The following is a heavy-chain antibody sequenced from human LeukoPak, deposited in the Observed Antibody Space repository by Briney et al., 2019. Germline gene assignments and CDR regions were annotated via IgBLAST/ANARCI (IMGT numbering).Heavy chain of an antibody. J-gene: IGHJ6*02. CDR2: IIPIFGTA. CDR3: ARAYPNYDNLRGHYYYYGMDV. Sequence: ASVKVSCKASGYTFTSYYMHWVRQAPGQGLEWMGGIIPIFGTANYAQKFQGRVTITADESTSTAYMELSSLRSEDTAVYYCARAYPNYDNLRGHYYYYGMDVWGQGTTVTVSS. D-gene: IGHD3-9*01. CDR1: GYTFTSYY. V-gene: IGHV1-69*13.